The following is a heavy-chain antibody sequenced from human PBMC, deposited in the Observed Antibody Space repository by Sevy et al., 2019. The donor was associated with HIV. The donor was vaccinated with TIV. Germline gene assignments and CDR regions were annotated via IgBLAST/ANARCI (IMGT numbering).Heavy chain of an antibody. J-gene: IGHJ6*03. CDR2: IIPIFGTA. D-gene: IGHD3-9*01. CDR1: GGTFSSYA. CDR3: ARERILRYFDWLTKHYYYMDV. Sequence: ASVKVSCKASGGTFSSYAISWVRQAPGQGLEWMGRIIPIFGTANYAQKFQGRVTITADESTSTAYMEVSSLRSEDTAVYYCARERILRYFDWLTKHYYYMDVWGKGTTVTVSS. V-gene: IGHV1-69*13.